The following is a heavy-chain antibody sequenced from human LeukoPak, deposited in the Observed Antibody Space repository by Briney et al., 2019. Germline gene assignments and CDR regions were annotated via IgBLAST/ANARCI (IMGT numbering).Heavy chain of an antibody. CDR1: GFTFSNAW. CDR3: TKEASGALDP. D-gene: IGHD3-10*01. J-gene: IGHJ5*02. CDR2: IKSKTDGETR. V-gene: IGHV3-15*01. Sequence: GGSLRLSCEVSGFTFSNAWMSWVRQAPGKGLEWVGRIKSKTDGETRDYAAPVKGRFTISRDDSKNTVYLQMNSLRSEDTAVYYCTKEASGALDPWGQGTLVTVSS.